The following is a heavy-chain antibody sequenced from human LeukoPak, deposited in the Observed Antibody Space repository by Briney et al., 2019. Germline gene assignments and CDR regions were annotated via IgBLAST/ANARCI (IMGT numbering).Heavy chain of an antibody. D-gene: IGHD3-10*01. Sequence: GSSVKVSCKASGGTFSSYAISWVRQAPGQGLEWMGRIIPILGIANYAQKLQGRVTITADKSTSTAYMELSSLRSEDTAVYYCARDRVTMVRGDYYYSYGMDVWGQGTTVTVSS. V-gene: IGHV1-69*04. CDR2: IIPILGIA. CDR1: GGTFSSYA. CDR3: ARDRVTMVRGDYYYSYGMDV. J-gene: IGHJ6*02.